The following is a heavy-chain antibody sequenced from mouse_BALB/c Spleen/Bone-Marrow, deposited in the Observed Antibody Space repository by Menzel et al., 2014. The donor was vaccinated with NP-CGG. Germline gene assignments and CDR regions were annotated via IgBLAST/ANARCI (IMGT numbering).Heavy chain of an antibody. CDR2: ISSGGSYT. CDR3: ARQDGFDY. CDR1: GFTFSNYA. Sequence: EVQGVESGGGLVKPGGSLELSCAASGFTFSNYAMSWVRQTPEKRLEWVAIISSGGSYTYYPDSVKGRFTISRDNAKTILYLQMSSLRSEDTAMYYCARQDGFDYWGQGTTLTVSS. D-gene: IGHD2-3*01. J-gene: IGHJ2*01. V-gene: IGHV5-9-3*01.